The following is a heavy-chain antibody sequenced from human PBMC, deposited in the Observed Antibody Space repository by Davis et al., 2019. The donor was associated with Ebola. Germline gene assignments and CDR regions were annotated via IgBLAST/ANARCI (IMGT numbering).Heavy chain of an antibody. CDR2: TNGGAGST. Sequence: GESLKISCAASGFTFSNHGMSWVRQAPGKGLEWVSGTNGGAGSTYYADAVKGRFTIPRDNSKNTLYLQMNSLRAEDAAVYYCAKDSNFWRGYSNPLNWFDPWGQGTLVTVSS. D-gene: IGHD3-3*01. J-gene: IGHJ5*02. V-gene: IGHV3-23*01. CDR1: GFTFSNHG. CDR3: AKDSNFWRGYSNPLNWFDP.